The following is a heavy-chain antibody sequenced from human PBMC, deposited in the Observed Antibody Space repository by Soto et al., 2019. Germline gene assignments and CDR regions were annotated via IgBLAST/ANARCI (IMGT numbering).Heavy chain of an antibody. D-gene: IGHD2-2*01. Sequence: SETLSLTCTVSGGSISSSSYYWGWIRQPPGKGLEWIGSIYYSGSTYYNPSLKSRVTISVDTSKNQFSLKLSSVTAADTAVYYCARHGLTYCSSTSCYLGYFQHWGQGTLVTVSS. CDR1: GGSISSSSYY. CDR2: IYYSGST. V-gene: IGHV4-39*01. J-gene: IGHJ1*01. CDR3: ARHGLTYCSSTSCYLGYFQH.